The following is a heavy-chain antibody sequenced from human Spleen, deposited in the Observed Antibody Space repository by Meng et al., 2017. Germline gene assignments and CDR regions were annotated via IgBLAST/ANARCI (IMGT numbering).Heavy chain of an antibody. V-gene: IGHV3-66*01. CDR1: GFTVSHNY. D-gene: IGHD2-15*01. Sequence: GESLKISCAASGFTVSHNYMSWVRQAPGKGLEWVSVIYSGGNTYYADSVKGRFTISRENAKNSLYLQMNSLRAGDTAVYYCARDSGGYCSGGSCYSTRRGFYGMDVWGQGTTVTVSS. CDR2: IYSGGNT. J-gene: IGHJ6*02. CDR3: ARDSGGYCSGGSCYSTRRGFYGMDV.